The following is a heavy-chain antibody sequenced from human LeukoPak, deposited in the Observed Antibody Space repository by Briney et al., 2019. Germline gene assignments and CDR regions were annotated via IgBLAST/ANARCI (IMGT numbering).Heavy chain of an antibody. Sequence: ASVRVSCKASGYTFTDYHLHWVRQAPGQGLEWVGWLNPHSGATTYAQRFQGRVTMTRDNSISTGYMELNRLRSDDTAVYYCARDVHRLRYNFDYWGQGTLVTVSS. J-gene: IGHJ4*02. CDR2: LNPHSGAT. CDR1: GYTFTDYH. CDR3: ARDVHRLRYNFDY. V-gene: IGHV1-2*02. D-gene: IGHD1-1*01.